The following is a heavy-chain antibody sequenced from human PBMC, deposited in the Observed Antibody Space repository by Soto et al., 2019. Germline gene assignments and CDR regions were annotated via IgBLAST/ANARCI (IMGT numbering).Heavy chain of an antibody. CDR1: GYSCTNND. CDR3: ARMETFGSLNWFDT. V-gene: IGHV1-8*01. J-gene: IGHJ5*02. Sequence: ASVKVSCKGSGYSCTNNDVSWVRQATGQGLEWMGWMNPGSGDTGYAQKFQGRVTMTRDISIATAYVELRSLRSDDTAIHYCARMETFGSLNWFDTWGQGTLVTVSS. CDR2: MNPGSGDT. D-gene: IGHD3-10*01.